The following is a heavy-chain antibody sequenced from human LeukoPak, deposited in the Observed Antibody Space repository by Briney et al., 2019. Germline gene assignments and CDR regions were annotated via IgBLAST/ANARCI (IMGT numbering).Heavy chain of an antibody. CDR1: GGSISSGSYY. J-gene: IGHJ5*02. V-gene: IGHV4-61*02. D-gene: IGHD2-15*01. Sequence: PSETLSLTCTVSGGSISSGSYYWSWIWQPAGKGLEWIGRIYTSGSTNYNPSLKSRVTISVDTSKNQFSLKLSSVTAADTAVYYCARDHVDEVVAATGGFDPWGQGTLVTVSS. CDR2: IYTSGST. CDR3: ARDHVDEVVAATGGFDP.